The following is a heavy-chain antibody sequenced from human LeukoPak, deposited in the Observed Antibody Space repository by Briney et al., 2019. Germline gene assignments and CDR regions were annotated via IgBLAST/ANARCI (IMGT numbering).Heavy chain of an antibody. CDR3: AKMGNPAAVTTDY. J-gene: IGHJ4*02. CDR1: GGSISSGSYY. D-gene: IGHD4-17*01. V-gene: IGHV4-61*02. CDR2: IYTSGST. Sequence: SQTLSLTCTVSGGSISSGSYYWSWIRQPAGKGLEWIGRIYTSGSTNYNPSLKSRVTISVDTSKNQFSLKLSSVTAADTAIYYCAKMGNPAAVTTDYWGQGTLVTVSS.